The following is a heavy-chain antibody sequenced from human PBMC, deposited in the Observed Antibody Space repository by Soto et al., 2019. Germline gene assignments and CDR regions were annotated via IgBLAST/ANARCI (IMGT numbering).Heavy chain of an antibody. CDR1: GYTFSSYA. Sequence: ASVKVSCKASGYTFSSYAMHWVRQAPGQRLEWMGWINSGNGNTKYSQKFQGRVTITRDTSASTAYMELSSLRSEDTAVYYCARATVTTTYGMDVWGQGTTVTVSS. V-gene: IGHV1-3*01. CDR3: ARATVTTTYGMDV. CDR2: INSGNGNT. D-gene: IGHD4-17*01. J-gene: IGHJ6*02.